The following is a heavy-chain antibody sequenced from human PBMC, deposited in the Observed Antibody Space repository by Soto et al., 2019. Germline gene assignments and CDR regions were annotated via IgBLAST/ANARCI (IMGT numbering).Heavy chain of an antibody. CDR1: GFSLSTTGMG. V-gene: IGHV2-5*02. CDR2: LYWDDDI. CDR3: VHRRSKGDFDL. Sequence: QITLKESGPALVKSTQTLTLTCTFSGFSLSTTGMGVGWIRQPPGKALEWLGLLYWDDDIHYSPSLKTRLTITKDSSKNQVVLTMTNMDPVDTATYFCVHRRSKGDFDLWGQGTLVTVSS. J-gene: IGHJ5*02.